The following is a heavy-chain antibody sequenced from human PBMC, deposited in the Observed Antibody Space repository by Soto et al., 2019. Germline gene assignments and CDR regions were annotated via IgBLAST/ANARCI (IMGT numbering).Heavy chain of an antibody. CDR2: LSSSISYI. J-gene: IGHJ6*02. D-gene: IGHD3-3*01. Sequence: PGGSLRLSCASSGFTFSSYSMNWVRQAPGKGLEWVSSLSSSISYIYYADSVKGRCTISRDNAKNSLYLQMNSLRAEDTAVYYCARDGREWLASYYYYYGMDVWGQGTTVTVSS. V-gene: IGHV3-21*01. CDR3: ARDGREWLASYYYYYGMDV. CDR1: GFTFSSYS.